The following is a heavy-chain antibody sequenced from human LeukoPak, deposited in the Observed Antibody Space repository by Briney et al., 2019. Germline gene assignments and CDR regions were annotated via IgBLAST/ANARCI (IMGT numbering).Heavy chain of an antibody. V-gene: IGHV1-2*02. J-gene: IGHJ4*02. CDR1: GYTFTGYY. Sequence: ASVKVSCKASGYTFTGYYMHWVRQAPGQGLEWMGWINPNSGGTNYAQKFQGRVTMTRDTSISTAYVELSRLGSDDTAVYYCAREYSGSYSLDYWGQGTLVTVSS. CDR2: INPNSGGT. CDR3: AREYSGSYSLDY. D-gene: IGHD1-26*01.